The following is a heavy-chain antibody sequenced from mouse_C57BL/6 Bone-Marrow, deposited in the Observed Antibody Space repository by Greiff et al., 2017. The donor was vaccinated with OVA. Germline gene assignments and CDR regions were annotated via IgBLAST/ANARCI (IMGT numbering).Heavy chain of an antibody. J-gene: IGHJ4*01. CDR3: AREGVYSNYLYAMDY. Sequence: VQLQQSGPELVKPGASVKIPCKASGYTFTDYNMDWVKQSHGKSLEWIGDINPNNGGTIYNQKFKGKATLTVDKSSSTAYMELRSLTSEDTAVYYCAREGVYSNYLYAMDYWGQGTSVTVSS. CDR2: INPNNGGT. D-gene: IGHD2-5*01. V-gene: IGHV1-18*01. CDR1: GYTFTDYN.